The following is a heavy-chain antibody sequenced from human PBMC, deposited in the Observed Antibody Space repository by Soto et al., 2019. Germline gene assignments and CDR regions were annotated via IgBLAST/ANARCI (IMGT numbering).Heavy chain of an antibody. J-gene: IGHJ6*02. CDR3: AKGASDGMDV. V-gene: IGHV3-23*01. D-gene: IGHD6-6*01. CDR2: ISGSGGST. CDR1: GSPFTTYA. Sequence: EVQLLESGGGWFRLGGSLDPSCAPLGSPFTTYAMGGVRQPPGKGLEWVSAISGSGGSTYYADSVKGRFTISRDNSKNTLYLQMNSLRAEDTAVYYCAKGASDGMDVWGQGTTVTVSS.